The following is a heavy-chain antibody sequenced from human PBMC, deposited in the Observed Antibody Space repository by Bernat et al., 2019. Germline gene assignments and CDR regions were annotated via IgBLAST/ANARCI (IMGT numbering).Heavy chain of an antibody. V-gene: IGHV4-34*01. D-gene: IGHD3-3*01. CDR1: GGSFSGYY. CDR3: ARGVPIFGVVIYYFDY. CDR2: INHSGST. Sequence: QVQLQQWGAGLLKPSETLSLTCAVYGGSFSGYYWSWIRQPPGKGLEWIGEINHSGSTNYNPSLKSRVTISVDTSKNRFSLKLSSVTAADTAVYYCARGVPIFGVVIYYFDYWGQGTLVTVSS. J-gene: IGHJ4*02.